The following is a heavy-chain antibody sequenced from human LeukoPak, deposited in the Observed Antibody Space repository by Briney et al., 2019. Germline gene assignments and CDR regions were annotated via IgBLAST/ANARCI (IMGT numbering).Heavy chain of an antibody. CDR1: GFTFSAFG. CDR2: ITNSGGST. D-gene: IGHD3-9*01. CDR3: TKDYCGKFCSAV. V-gene: IGHV3-23*01. Sequence: GGSLRLSCAASGFTFSAFGMNWVRQAPGKGLEWVSTITNSGGSTYYVDSVKGRFTISRDNSKNTLYLQMNGLRAEDTAKYYCTKDYCGKFCSAVWGQGTTVTVSS. J-gene: IGHJ6*02.